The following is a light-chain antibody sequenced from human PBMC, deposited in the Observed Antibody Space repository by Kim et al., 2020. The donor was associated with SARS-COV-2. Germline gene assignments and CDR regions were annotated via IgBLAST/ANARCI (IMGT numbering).Light chain of an antibody. V-gene: IGLV2-23*02. CDR1: GSGVKNDNL. Sequence: GQSITISCTGAGSGVKNDNLVSWYQHHPGKAPKLIIFEVTKRPSGVSDRFSGSKSGNTASLTVSALQAEDEADYYCCSNAGGSTWVFGGGTKVTVL. J-gene: IGLJ3*02. CDR2: EVT. CDR3: CSNAGGSTWV.